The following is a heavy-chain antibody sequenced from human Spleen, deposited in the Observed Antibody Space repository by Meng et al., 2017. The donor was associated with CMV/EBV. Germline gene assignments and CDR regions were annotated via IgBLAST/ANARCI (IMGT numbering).Heavy chain of an antibody. D-gene: IGHD3-10*01. V-gene: IGHV3-21*01. J-gene: IGHJ6*02. CDR1: GFTFSSYS. CDR3: ARDHYYGSGSYYNSYYYYGMDV. CDR2: ISSTSTYI. Sequence: GGSLRLSCAASGFTFSSYSVTWVRQAPGKGLEWVSSISSTSTYIFYADSVKGRFTVSRDNAKNSLYLQMKGLRAEDTAVYYCARDHYYGSGSYYNSYYYYGMDVWGQGTTVTVSS.